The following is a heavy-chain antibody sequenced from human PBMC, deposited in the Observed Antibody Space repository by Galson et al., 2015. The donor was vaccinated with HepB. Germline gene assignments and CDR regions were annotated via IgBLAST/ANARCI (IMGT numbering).Heavy chain of an antibody. CDR1: GFTFSSYS. CDR3: ARGRGWLMITFGGVLFDY. Sequence: SLRLSCAASGFTFSSYSMNWVRQAPGKGLEWVSSISSSSSYIYYADSVKGRFTISRDNAKNSLYLQMNSLRAEDTAVYYCARGRGWLMITFGGVLFDYWGQGTLVTVSS. D-gene: IGHD3-16*01. CDR2: ISSSSSYI. V-gene: IGHV3-21*01. J-gene: IGHJ4*02.